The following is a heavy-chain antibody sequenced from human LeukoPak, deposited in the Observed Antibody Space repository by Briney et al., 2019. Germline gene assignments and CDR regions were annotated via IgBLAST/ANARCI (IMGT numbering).Heavy chain of an antibody. CDR3: AKAGTTGIHHWFDP. CDR2: IYHSGGS. Sequence: PSETLSLTCVVSGYSISNDYYWGWIRQPPGKGMEWIGNIYHSGGSYYNPSLKSRVTILVDTSKNQFSLKLSSVTAADTAVYYCAKAGTTGIHHWFDPWGQGNLVTVSS. CDR1: GYSISNDYY. V-gene: IGHV4-38-2*01. D-gene: IGHD1-1*01. J-gene: IGHJ5*02.